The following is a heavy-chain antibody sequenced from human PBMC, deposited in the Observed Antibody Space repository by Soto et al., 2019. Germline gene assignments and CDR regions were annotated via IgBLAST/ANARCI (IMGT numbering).Heavy chain of an antibody. CDR3: ARAGRYCSGGSCYSPWFDP. CDR1: GGSISSGGYS. Sequence: SETLSLTCAVSGGSISSGGYSWSWIRQPPGKGLEWIGYIYHSGSTYYNPSLKSRVTISVDRSKNQFSLKLSSVTAADTVVYYCARAGRYCSGGSCYSPWFDPWGQGTLVTVSS. D-gene: IGHD2-15*01. J-gene: IGHJ5*02. V-gene: IGHV4-30-2*01. CDR2: IYHSGST.